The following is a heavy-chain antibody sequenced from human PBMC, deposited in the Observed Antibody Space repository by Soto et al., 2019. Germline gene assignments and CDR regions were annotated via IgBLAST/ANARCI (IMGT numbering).Heavy chain of an antibody. J-gene: IGHJ4*02. CDR1: GFTFSSYA. D-gene: IGHD6-19*01. CDR3: AKIAEAVAGTVYGY. CDR2: ISGGGGRT. V-gene: IGHV3-23*01. Sequence: PGWSLKLSCAASGFTFSSYAMGWVRQAPGKGLEWVSGISGGGGRTYYADSVKGRFTNSRDKSKNTLFLQMSNLRVEDTTKYYCAKIAEAVAGTVYGYWGQGTLVTVSS.